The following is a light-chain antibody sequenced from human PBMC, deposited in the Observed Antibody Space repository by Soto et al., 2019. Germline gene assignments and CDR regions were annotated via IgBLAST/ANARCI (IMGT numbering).Light chain of an antibody. J-gene: IGKJ1*01. CDR2: GAS. CDR1: QSVSSSY. Sequence: EIVLTQSPGTLSLSPRERATLSCRASQSVSSSYLAWYQQKPGQAPRLLIYGASSRATGIPDRFTGSGSGTEFTLTISSLQFDDSAVYYCQQYNNWWTFGQGTKVDIK. CDR3: QQYNNWWT. V-gene: IGKV3-20*01.